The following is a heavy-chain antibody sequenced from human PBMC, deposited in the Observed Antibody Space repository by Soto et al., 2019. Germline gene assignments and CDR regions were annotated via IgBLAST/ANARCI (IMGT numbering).Heavy chain of an antibody. CDR3: ARDAARQIAARPGRGYYYYYYMDV. Sequence: TEALSVTGAVYGGAYGGYYWCRIRQPPGSGLEWVGEINHTGSTNYHPSLKSRVTISVDTSKNQFSLKLSSVSAADTAVYYCARDAARQIAARPGRGYYYYYYMDVWGKGTTVT. V-gene: IGHV4-34*01. J-gene: IGHJ6*03. CDR1: GGAYGGYY. D-gene: IGHD6-6*01. CDR2: INHTGST.